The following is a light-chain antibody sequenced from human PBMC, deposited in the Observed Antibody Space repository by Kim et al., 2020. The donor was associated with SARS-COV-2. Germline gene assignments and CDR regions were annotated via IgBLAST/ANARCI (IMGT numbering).Light chain of an antibody. Sequence: ASGKLTCTLGRGDGSYAIAWHQQQPEKGPRYLMKLNSDGSHSKGDGIPDRFSGSSSGAERYLTISSLQSEDEADYYCQTWGTGIVVFGGGTQLTVL. CDR2: LNSDGSH. CDR1: RGDGSYA. J-gene: IGLJ2*01. CDR3: QTWGTGIVV. V-gene: IGLV4-69*01.